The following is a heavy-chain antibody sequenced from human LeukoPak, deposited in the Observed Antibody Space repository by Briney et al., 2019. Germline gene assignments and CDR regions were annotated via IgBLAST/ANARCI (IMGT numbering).Heavy chain of an antibody. Sequence: GGSLRLSCAASGFPVSGNYMSWVRQAPGKGLEWLSVIHRGGNAYYADSVKGRFTISRDSSKNTVFLQMDSLRAEDTAVYYCARDPGYGLGVDYGDYWGQGTLVTVSS. V-gene: IGHV3-66*01. CDR2: IHRGGNA. CDR3: ARDPGYGLGVDYGDY. CDR1: GFPVSGNY. D-gene: IGHD3-10*01. J-gene: IGHJ4*02.